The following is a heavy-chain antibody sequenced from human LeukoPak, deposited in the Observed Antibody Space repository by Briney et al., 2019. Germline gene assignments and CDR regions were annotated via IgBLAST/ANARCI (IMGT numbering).Heavy chain of an antibody. CDR2: IWYDGSNK. J-gene: IGHJ4*02. CDR3: ARATYGAGYFDY. CDR1: GFTFSSYG. Sequence: GGSLRLSCAESGFTFSSYGMHWVRQAPGKGLEWVAVIWYDGSNKYYADSVKGRFTISRDNSKNTLYLQMNSLRAEDTAVYYCARATYGAGYFDYWGQGTLVTVSS. V-gene: IGHV3-33*01. D-gene: IGHD4-17*01.